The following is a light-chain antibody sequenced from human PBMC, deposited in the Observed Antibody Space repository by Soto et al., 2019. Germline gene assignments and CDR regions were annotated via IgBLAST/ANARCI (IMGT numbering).Light chain of an antibody. Sequence: DIQMTQSPSSLSASVGDRVSITCRASQSISGNLNWYQQKPGKAPKLLTYAASSLQSGVPSRFSGSGYGTDFTLTISSLQPEDFATCSSQHSNSVTYTLGKGTK. CDR1: QSISGN. J-gene: IGKJ2*01. V-gene: IGKV1-39*01. CDR3: QHSNSVTYT. CDR2: AAS.